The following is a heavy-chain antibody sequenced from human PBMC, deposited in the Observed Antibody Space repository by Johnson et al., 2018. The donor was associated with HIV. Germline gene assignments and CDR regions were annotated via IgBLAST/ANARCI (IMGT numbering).Heavy chain of an antibody. CDR3: TAEAAIHLWLIDAFDI. CDR2: IKGETDGGRI. J-gene: IGHJ3*02. D-gene: IGHD5-18*01. CDR1: GLTFSNAW. V-gene: IGHV3-15*01. Sequence: VQLVESGGGLVKPGGSLRLSCAASGLTFSNAWMSWVRQAPGKGLEWVGRIKGETDGGRIDYAAPVKGRFSISRDDSKNMLYLQMNSLKIEDTAVYFCTAEAAIHLWLIDAFDIWGQGTMVTVSS.